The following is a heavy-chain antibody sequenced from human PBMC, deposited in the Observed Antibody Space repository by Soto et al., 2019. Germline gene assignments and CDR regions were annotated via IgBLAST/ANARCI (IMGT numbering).Heavy chain of an antibody. J-gene: IGHJ4*02. CDR1: GFTFSSYS. V-gene: IGHV3-48*02. CDR3: ARDYHSDGRITIFGVGSYFDY. CDR2: ISSSSSTI. Sequence: GGSLRLSCAASGFTFSSYSMNWVRQAPGKGLEWVSYISSSSSTIYYADSVKGRFTISRDNAKNSLYLQMNSLRDEDTAVYYCARDYHSDGRITIFGVGSYFDYWGQGTLVTVSS. D-gene: IGHD3-3*01.